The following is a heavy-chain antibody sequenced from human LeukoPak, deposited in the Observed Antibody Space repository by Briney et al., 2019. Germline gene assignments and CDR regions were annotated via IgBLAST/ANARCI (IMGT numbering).Heavy chain of an antibody. CDR1: GGSINSY. Sequence: SETLSLTCIVSGGSINSYWSWIRQPAGKGLEWIGRISGSGTITYNPALQSRLTISIDTSKNQFSLKLMSVTAGDTAVYYCARDSGTTGEVKFDPWGQGILVTVSS. V-gene: IGHV4-4*07. CDR2: ISGSGTI. CDR3: ARDSGTTGEVKFDP. D-gene: IGHD3-10*01. J-gene: IGHJ5*02.